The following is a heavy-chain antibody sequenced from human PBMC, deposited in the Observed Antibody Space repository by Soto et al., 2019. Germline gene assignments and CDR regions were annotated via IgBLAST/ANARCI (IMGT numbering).Heavy chain of an antibody. CDR2: MHYTGNT. D-gene: IGHD3-10*01. CDR3: AGGPYYFGLDV. Sequence: NPSETLSLTCTVSSDSISNYYCSWFRQPPGKGLEWIGYMHYTGNTKYNPSLESRVTISVDTSKKQFFLRLNSVTPADTAVYYCAGGPYYFGLDVWGQGTTVTVS. CDR1: SDSISNYY. V-gene: IGHV4-59*01. J-gene: IGHJ6*02.